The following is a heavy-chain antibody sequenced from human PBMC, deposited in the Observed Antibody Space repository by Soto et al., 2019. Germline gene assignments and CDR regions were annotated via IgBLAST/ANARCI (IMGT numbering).Heavy chain of an antibody. Sequence: ASVKVSCKASGYTFTSYGISWVRQAPGQGLEWMGIINPSGGSTSYAQKFQGRVTMTRDTSTSTVYMELSSLRSEDTAVYYCARGTYYYDSSGYSGYDYWGQGTLVTVSS. CDR2: INPSGGST. CDR1: GYTFTSYG. D-gene: IGHD3-22*01. CDR3: ARGTYYYDSSGYSGYDY. J-gene: IGHJ4*02. V-gene: IGHV1-46*01.